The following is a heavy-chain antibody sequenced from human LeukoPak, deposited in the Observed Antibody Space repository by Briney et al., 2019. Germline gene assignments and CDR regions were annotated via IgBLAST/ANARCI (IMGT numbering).Heavy chain of an antibody. CDR1: GFTFSSYA. J-gene: IGHJ4*02. CDR3: ARSRIAAVVPFYFDS. D-gene: IGHD6-13*01. Sequence: GGSLRLSCAASGFTFSSYALNWVRQAPGKGLEWVAVISYDGNTEYYADSVQGRFTIPRDNSKNTLNLQMNSLRPEDSAIYYCARSRIAAVVPFYFDSWGQGALVTVSS. V-gene: IGHV3-30*01. CDR2: ISYDGNTE.